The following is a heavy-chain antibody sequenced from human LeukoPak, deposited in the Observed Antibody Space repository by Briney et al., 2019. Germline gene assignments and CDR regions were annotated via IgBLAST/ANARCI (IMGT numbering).Heavy chain of an antibody. CDR2: ISPTGSTT. Sequence: GGSLRLSCTASGFSFSGHWMHWARQLPGKGLVWVSRISPTGSTTSYADSVKGRFTVSRDNAKNTLYLQVNNQRAEDTAVYYCARGPNSNWSGLDFWGQGTLLTVSS. J-gene: IGHJ4*02. D-gene: IGHD6-6*01. CDR3: ARGPNSNWSGLDF. V-gene: IGHV3-74*01. CDR1: GFSFSGHW.